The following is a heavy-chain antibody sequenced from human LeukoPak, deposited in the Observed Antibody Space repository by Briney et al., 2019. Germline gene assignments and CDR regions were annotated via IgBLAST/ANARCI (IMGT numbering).Heavy chain of an antibody. D-gene: IGHD6-13*01. CDR1: GFTFSSYG. V-gene: IGHV3-30*02. Sequence: GGSLRLSCAASGFTFSSYGMHWVRQAPGKGLEWVAFIRYDGSNKYYADSVKGRFTISRDNSKNTLYLQMNSLRAEDTAVYYCAKDWSSSSWPDYWGQGTLVTVSS. CDR3: AKDWSSSSWPDY. J-gene: IGHJ4*02. CDR2: IRYDGSNK.